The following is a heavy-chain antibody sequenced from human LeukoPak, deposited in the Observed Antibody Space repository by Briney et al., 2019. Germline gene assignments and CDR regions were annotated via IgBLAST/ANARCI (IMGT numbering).Heavy chain of an antibody. J-gene: IGHJ4*02. CDR1: GYTFTGYY. CDR3: ASAVYDSSGYYYDY. Sequence: ASVKVSCKAFGYTFTGYYMHWVRQAPGQGLEWMGRINPNSGGTNYAQKFQGRVTMTRDTSISTAYMELSRLRSDDTAVYYCASAVYDSSGYYYDYWGQGTLVTVSS. V-gene: IGHV1-2*06. CDR2: INPNSGGT. D-gene: IGHD3-22*01.